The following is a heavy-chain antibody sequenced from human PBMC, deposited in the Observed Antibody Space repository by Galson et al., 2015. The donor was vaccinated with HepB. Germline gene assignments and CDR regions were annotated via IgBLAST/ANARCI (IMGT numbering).Heavy chain of an antibody. J-gene: IGHJ4*02. CDR3: AKDGVGPYSSSWYGDY. Sequence: SLRLSCAASGFTFSSYAMSWVRQAPGKGLEWVSAISGSGGSTYYADSVKGRFTISRDNSKNTLYLQMNSLRAEDTAVYYCAKDGVGPYSSSWYGDYWGQGTLVTVSS. CDR2: ISGSGGST. CDR1: GFTFSSYA. V-gene: IGHV3-23*01. D-gene: IGHD6-13*01.